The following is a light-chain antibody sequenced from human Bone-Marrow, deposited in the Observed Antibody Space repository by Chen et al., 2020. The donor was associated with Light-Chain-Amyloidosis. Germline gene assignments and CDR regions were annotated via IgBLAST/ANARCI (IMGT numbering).Light chain of an antibody. Sequence: EIVMTQSTATLSMSPGESASLSCRASQSVGRNIAWYQQKPGQAPRLLIYAASTRATGITARFSGSGSGTEFTLTISSLQSEDFAVYYCQQYNNWPPEYTFGQGTKLEIK. CDR3: QQYNNWPPEYT. CDR1: QSVGRN. J-gene: IGKJ2*01. CDR2: AAS. V-gene: IGKV3-15*01.